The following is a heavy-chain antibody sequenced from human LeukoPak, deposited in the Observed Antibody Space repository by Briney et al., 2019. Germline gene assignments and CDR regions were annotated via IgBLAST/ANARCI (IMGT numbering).Heavy chain of an antibody. CDR1: GYIFTDYW. Sequence: GESLKISCKSSGYIFTDYWIAWVRQMPGKGLEWMGMISPGDSDTRYSPSFEGQVTISADKSINTAYLQWSSLKASDTAIYYCGRRHYYDASGPGMDVWGQGTSVTVSS. CDR2: ISPGDSDT. J-gene: IGHJ6*02. CDR3: GRRHYYDASGPGMDV. D-gene: IGHD3-22*01. V-gene: IGHV5-51*01.